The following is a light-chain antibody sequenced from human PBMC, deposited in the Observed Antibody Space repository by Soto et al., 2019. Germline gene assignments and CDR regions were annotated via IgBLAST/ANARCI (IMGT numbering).Light chain of an antibody. Sequence: QTVVTQPPSASGTPGQRVTISCSGSSSNIGSNTINWYQQHPGTAPKLLIYSNNQRPSGVPDRFSGSKSGTSASLAISGLQSEDEADYYCAAWDDSLNGVVFGGGTKLTVL. CDR1: SSNIGSNT. J-gene: IGLJ2*01. CDR2: SNN. V-gene: IGLV1-44*01. CDR3: AAWDDSLNGVV.